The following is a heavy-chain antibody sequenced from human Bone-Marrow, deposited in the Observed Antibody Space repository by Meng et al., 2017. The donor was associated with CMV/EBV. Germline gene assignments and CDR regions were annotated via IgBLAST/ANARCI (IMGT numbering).Heavy chain of an antibody. CDR1: GYTFTTYG. V-gene: IGHV1-18*01. CDR3: ASAARYCSSTSCYLGY. D-gene: IGHD2-2*01. J-gene: IGHJ4*02. CDR2: INTYNGNT. Sequence: ASVKVSCKASGYTFTTYGVTWVRQAPGQGLEWMGWINTYNGNTNYAQKFQGRVTMTTDTSTSTAYMELSSLRSEDTAVYYCASAARYCSSTSCYLGYWGQGTLVTVSS.